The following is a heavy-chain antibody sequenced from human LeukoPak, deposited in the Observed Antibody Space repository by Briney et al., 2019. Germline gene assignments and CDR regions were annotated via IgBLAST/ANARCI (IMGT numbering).Heavy chain of an antibody. D-gene: IGHD4-11*01. V-gene: IGHV3-48*03. CDR2: IGNSGFSM. Sequence: GGSLRLSCAASGFGFSSYEMNWVRQAPGKGLEWLSYIGNSGFSMYYADSVRGRFTISRDNAKKSLYLQMNSLRAEDTAVYYCARPGLPFYYYYMDVWGKGTTVIVSS. J-gene: IGHJ6*03. CDR1: GFGFSSYE. CDR3: ARPGLPFYYYYMDV.